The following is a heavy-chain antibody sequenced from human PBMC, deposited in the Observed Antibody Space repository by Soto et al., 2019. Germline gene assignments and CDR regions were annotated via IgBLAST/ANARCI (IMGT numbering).Heavy chain of an antibody. D-gene: IGHD3-3*01. Sequence: GGSLRLSCAASGFTFSSYWMSWVRQAPGKGLEWVANIKQDGSEKYYVDSVKGRFTISRDNAKNSLYLQMNSLRAEDTAVYYCARVFPWRWSGYSLSYYYYYMDVWGKGTTVTVSS. CDR2: IKQDGSEK. CDR1: GFTFSSYW. J-gene: IGHJ6*03. CDR3: ARVFPWRWSGYSLSYYYYYMDV. V-gene: IGHV3-7*01.